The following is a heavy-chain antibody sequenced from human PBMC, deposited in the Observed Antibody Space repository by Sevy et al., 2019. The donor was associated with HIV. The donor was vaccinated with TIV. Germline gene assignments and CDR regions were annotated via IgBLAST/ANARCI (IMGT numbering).Heavy chain of an antibody. CDR2: ISGHGGST. CDR1: GVTFSSYA. V-gene: IGHV3-23*01. D-gene: IGHD3-22*01. Sequence: GGSLRLSCADSGVTFSSYAMSWVRQAPGKGLEWVSTISGHGGSTYYAGAVKGRFTISRDNSKKMVYLQMNSLRAEDTAVYYCAKDSGICAQIVVALGYWGQGTQVTVSS. J-gene: IGHJ4*02. CDR3: AKDSGICAQIVVALGY.